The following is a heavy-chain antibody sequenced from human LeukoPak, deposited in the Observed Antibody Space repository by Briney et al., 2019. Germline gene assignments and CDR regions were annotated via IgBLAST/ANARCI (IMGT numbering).Heavy chain of an antibody. CDR1: GFTFSDYY. Sequence: GGSLRLSCATSGFTFSDYYINWFRQPPGKGLEWVAYINNDGTTLDYADSVKGRFTISRDNAKKSVSVQMNPLRADDTAVYYCARGSSTETYTAEYFQFWGQGTLVTVSS. J-gene: IGHJ1*01. D-gene: IGHD2-2*02. CDR3: ARGSSTETYTAEYFQF. V-gene: IGHV3-11*01. CDR2: INNDGTTL.